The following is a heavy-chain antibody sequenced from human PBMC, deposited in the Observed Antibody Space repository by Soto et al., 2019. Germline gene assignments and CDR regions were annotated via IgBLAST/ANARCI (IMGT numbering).Heavy chain of an antibody. CDR3: ARGAEFGSGYYEGPYWFDP. CDR1: GGSISSGGYY. D-gene: IGHD3-3*01. J-gene: IGHJ5*02. CDR2: IYYSGST. Sequence: QVQLQESGPGLVKPSQTLSLTCTVSGGSISSGGYYWSWIRQHPGKGLEWIGYIYYSGSTYYNPSLKGRVTISVDTSKNQFSLKLSSVTAADTDVYYCARGAEFGSGYYEGPYWFDPWGQGTLVTVSS. V-gene: IGHV4-31*03.